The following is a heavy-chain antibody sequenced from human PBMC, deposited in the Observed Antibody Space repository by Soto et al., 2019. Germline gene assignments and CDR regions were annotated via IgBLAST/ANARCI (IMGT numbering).Heavy chain of an antibody. V-gene: IGHV4-59*08. D-gene: IGHD6-13*01. Sequence: SETLSLTCTVSGGSMSSYYWSWIRQPPGKGLEWIAYIYYSGSTNYNPSLKSRVTISVDTSKHQFSLKLTSVTAADTAVYYCARHRVEGSWSAFDYWGQGALVTVSS. J-gene: IGHJ4*02. CDR1: GGSMSSYY. CDR3: ARHRVEGSWSAFDY. CDR2: IYYSGST.